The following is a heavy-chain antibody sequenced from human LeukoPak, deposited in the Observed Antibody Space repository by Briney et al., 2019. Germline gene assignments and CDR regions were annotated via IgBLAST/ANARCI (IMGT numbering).Heavy chain of an antibody. J-gene: IGHJ4*02. Sequence: PGGSLRLSCAASGFTFSSYAMTWVRQAPGKGLEWVSLINGGGGSTYYAGSVKGRFTISRDDAKNSLYLQMNSLRAEDTAVYYCARSRSYYPADYWGQGTLVTVSS. D-gene: IGHD1-26*01. CDR1: GFTFSSYA. CDR3: ARSRSYYPADY. V-gene: IGHV3-23*01. CDR2: INGGGGST.